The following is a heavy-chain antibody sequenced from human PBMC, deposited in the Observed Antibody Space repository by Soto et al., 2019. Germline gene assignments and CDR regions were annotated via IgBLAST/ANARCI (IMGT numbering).Heavy chain of an antibody. CDR3: AREVNYYDSTGYPANVPSLLHYFDY. Sequence: ASVKVSCKASGYTFTSYAMHWVRQAPGQRLEWMGWINAGNGNTKYSQKFQGRVTITRDTSASTAYMELSSLRSEDTAVYYCAREVNYYDSTGYPANVPSLLHYFDYWGQRTLVSVS. D-gene: IGHD3-22*01. J-gene: IGHJ4*02. V-gene: IGHV1-3*01. CDR2: INAGNGNT. CDR1: GYTFTSYA.